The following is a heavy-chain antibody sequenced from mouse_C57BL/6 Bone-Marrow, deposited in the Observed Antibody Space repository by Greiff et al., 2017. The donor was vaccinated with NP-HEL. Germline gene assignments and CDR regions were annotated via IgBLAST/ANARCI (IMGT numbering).Heavy chain of an antibody. CDR2: ISSGGSYT. V-gene: IGHV5-6*01. CDR1: GFTFSSYG. Sequence: EVMLVESGGDLVKPGGSLKLSCAASGFTFSSYGMSWVRQTPDKRLEWVATISSGGSYTYYPDSVKGRFTISRDNAKNTLYLQMSSLKSEDTAMYYCARPYGSSYYFDYWGQGTTLTVSS. J-gene: IGHJ2*01. CDR3: ARPYGSSYYFDY. D-gene: IGHD1-1*01.